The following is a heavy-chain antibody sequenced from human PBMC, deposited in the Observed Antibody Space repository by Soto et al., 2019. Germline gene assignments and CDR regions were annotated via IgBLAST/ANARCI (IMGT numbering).Heavy chain of an antibody. CDR2: FDPEDGET. J-gene: IGHJ3*02. Sequence: ASVKVSCKVSGYTLTELSMHWVRQAPGKGLEWMGGFDPEDGETIYAQKFQGRVTMTEDTSTDTAYMELSSLRSEDTAVYYCATPGQGYDYVWGSYRSHDAFDIWGQGTMVTVSS. D-gene: IGHD3-16*02. CDR3: ATPGQGYDYVWGSYRSHDAFDI. V-gene: IGHV1-24*01. CDR1: GYTLTELS.